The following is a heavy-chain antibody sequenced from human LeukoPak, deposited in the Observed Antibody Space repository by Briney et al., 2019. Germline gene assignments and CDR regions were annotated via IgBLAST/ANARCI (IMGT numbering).Heavy chain of an antibody. J-gene: IGHJ6*02. Sequence: SQTPSLTCTVSGGSISSGGYYWSWIRQHPGKGLEWIGYIYYSGSTYYNPSLKSRVTISVDTSKNQFSLKLSSVTAADTAVYYCARGPSTTVTTKWYYYYGMDVWGQGTTVTVSS. CDR1: GGSISSGGYY. D-gene: IGHD4-17*01. CDR3: ARGPSTTVTTKWYYYYGMDV. V-gene: IGHV4-31*03. CDR2: IYYSGST.